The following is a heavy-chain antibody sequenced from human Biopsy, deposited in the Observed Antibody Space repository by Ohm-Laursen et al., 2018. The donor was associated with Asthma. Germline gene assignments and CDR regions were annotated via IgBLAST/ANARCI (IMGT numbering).Heavy chain of an antibody. CDR1: GFTSRSYA. CDR3: ARDSYSSGLYDDFES. CDR2: INGKSNSI. V-gene: IGHV3-48*04. J-gene: IGHJ4*02. Sequence: GSLRLSCTASGFTSRSYAMHWVRQAPGKGLEWISYINGKSNSIEYADSVKGRFTISRDNAKNSLYLQMNSLRAEDTAVYYCARDSYSSGLYDDFESWGQGTLVTVSS. D-gene: IGHD6-19*01.